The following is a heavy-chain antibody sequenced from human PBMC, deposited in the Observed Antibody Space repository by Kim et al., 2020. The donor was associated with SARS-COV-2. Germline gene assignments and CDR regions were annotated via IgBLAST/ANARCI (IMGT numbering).Heavy chain of an antibody. CDR1: GFTFSSYG. J-gene: IGHJ6*02. Sequence: GGSLRLSCAASGFTFSSYGMHWVRQAPGKGLEWVAVIWYDGSNKYYADSVKGRFTISRDNSKNTLYLQMNSLRAEDTAVYYCARDNGFVVATYGMDVWGQGTTVTVSS. D-gene: IGHD2-15*01. CDR2: IWYDGSNK. V-gene: IGHV3-33*01. CDR3: ARDNGFVVATYGMDV.